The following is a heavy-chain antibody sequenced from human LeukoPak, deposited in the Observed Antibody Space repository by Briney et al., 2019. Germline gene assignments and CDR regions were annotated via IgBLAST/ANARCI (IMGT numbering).Heavy chain of an antibody. CDR1: GGSISSSSYY. J-gene: IGHJ4*02. CDR2: IYYSGST. V-gene: IGHV4-39*01. D-gene: IGHD7-27*01. CDR3: ARHSLPNWGPFDY. Sequence: IPSETLSLACTVSGGSISSSSYYWGWIRQPPGKGLEWIGSIYYSGSTYYNPSLKSRVTISVDTSKNQFSLKLSSVTAADTAVYYCARHSLPNWGPFDYWGQGTLVTVSS.